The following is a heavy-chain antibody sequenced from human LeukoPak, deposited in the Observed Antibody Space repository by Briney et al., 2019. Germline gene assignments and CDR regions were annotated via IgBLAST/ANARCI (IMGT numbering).Heavy chain of an antibody. Sequence: ASVKVSCKASGYTFTGYYMHWVRQAPGQGLEWMGRINPNSGGTNYAQKLQGRVTMTTDTSTSTAYMELRSLRSDDTAVYYCARDQQYGYYYYYYGMDVWGQGTTVTVSS. CDR1: GYTFTGYY. CDR3: ARDQQYGYYYYYYGMDV. J-gene: IGHJ6*02. V-gene: IGHV1-2*06. CDR2: INPNSGGT. D-gene: IGHD3-10*01.